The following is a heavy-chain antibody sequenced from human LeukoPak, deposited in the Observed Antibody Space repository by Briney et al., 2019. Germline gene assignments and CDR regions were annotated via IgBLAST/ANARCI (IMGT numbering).Heavy chain of an antibody. D-gene: IGHD6-13*01. Sequence: GGSLRLSCAASGFTFSSHWMHWVRQAPGKGLVWVSRINGDGSNTTYADSVKGRFTISRDNSKNTLFLQMNSLRAEDTAVYYCAKSSSWTYNWFDPWGQGTLVTVSS. CDR2: INGDGSNT. CDR1: GFTFSSHW. J-gene: IGHJ5*02. CDR3: AKSSSWTYNWFDP. V-gene: IGHV3-74*03.